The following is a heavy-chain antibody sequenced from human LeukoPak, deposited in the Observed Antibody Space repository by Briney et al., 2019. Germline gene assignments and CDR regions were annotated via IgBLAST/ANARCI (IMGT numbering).Heavy chain of an antibody. V-gene: IGHV4-34*01. CDR1: GGSFSGYY. D-gene: IGHD2-2*01. Sequence: SETLSLTCAVYGGSFSGYYWSWIRQPPGKGLEWIGEINHSGSTNYNPSLKSRVTISVDTSKNQFSLKLSSVTAADTAVYYCARGSISSTSCYDYWGQGTLVTVSS. J-gene: IGHJ4*02. CDR2: INHSGST. CDR3: ARGSISSTSCYDY.